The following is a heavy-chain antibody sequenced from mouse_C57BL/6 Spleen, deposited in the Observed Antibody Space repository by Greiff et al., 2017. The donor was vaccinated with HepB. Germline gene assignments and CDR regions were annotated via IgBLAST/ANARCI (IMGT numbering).Heavy chain of an antibody. CDR2: IYPGDGDT. Sequence: VQLVESGPELVKPGASVKISCKASGYAFSSSWMNWVKQRPGKGLEWIGRIYPGDGDTNYNGKFKGKATLTADKSSSTAYMQLSSLTSEDSAVYFCARDYYGNLFDYWGQGTTLTVSS. CDR3: ARDYYGNLFDY. D-gene: IGHD2-1*01. V-gene: IGHV1-82*01. J-gene: IGHJ2*01. CDR1: GYAFSSSW.